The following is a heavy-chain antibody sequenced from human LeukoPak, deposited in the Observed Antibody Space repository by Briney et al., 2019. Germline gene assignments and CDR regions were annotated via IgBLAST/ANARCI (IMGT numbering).Heavy chain of an antibody. CDR2: IKRDGSEE. J-gene: IGHJ3*02. Sequence: GGSLRLSCVASKFTFSSYWMSWARQAPGKGLEWVANIKRDGSEEYYVDSVKGRFTISRDNAKNSLYLQMNSLSSEDTAVYYCARDPYSNFFGAFDIWGQGTMVTVSS. CDR1: KFTFSSYW. D-gene: IGHD6-13*01. CDR3: ARDPYSNFFGAFDI. V-gene: IGHV3-7*04.